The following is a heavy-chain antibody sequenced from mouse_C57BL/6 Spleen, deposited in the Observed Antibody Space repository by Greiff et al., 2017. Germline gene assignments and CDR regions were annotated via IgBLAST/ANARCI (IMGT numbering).Heavy chain of an antibody. CDR2: IYPGSGNT. V-gene: IGHV1-76*01. Sequence: LVESGAELVRPGASVKLSCKASGYTFTDYYINWVKQRPGQGLEWIARIYPGSGNTYYNEKFKGKATLTAEKSSSTAYMQLSSLTSEDSAVYFCARYEGYYGDFDYWGQGTTLTVSS. J-gene: IGHJ2*01. CDR3: ARYEGYYGDFDY. D-gene: IGHD2-3*01. CDR1: GYTFTDYY.